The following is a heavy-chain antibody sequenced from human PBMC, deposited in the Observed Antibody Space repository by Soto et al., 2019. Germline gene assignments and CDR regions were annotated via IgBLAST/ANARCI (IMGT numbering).Heavy chain of an antibody. D-gene: IGHD6-19*01. CDR2: ISYDGSNK. CDR3: ARDEVAVDGHRFDY. V-gene: IGHV3-30-3*01. CDR1: GFTFSSYA. Sequence: PGGSLRLSCAASGFTFSSYAMHWVRQAPGKGLEWVAVISYDGSNKYYADSVKGRFTISRDNSKNTLYLQMNSLRAEDTAVYYCARDEVAVDGHRFDYWGQGTLVTVSS. J-gene: IGHJ4*02.